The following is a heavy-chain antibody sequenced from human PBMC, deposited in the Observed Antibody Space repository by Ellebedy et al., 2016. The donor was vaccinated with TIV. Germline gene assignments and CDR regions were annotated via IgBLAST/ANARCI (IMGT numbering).Heavy chain of an antibody. Sequence: GESLKISCSITGLTIDRSTLTWVRQAPGKGPEWVSTISWDSFYIYYADSVRGRFTISRDNSRNSLYLQMDNLRADDTARYYCARDLDSFNAYFDHWGQGTVVTVSS. CDR2: ISWDSFYI. D-gene: IGHD1-1*01. J-gene: IGHJ4*02. CDR1: GLTIDRST. V-gene: IGHV3-21*01. CDR3: ARDLDSFNAYFDH.